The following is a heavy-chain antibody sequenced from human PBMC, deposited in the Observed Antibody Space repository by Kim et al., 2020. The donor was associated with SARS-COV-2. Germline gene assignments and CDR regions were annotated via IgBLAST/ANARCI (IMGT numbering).Heavy chain of an antibody. V-gene: IGHV3-33*01. J-gene: IGHJ4*02. D-gene: IGHD6-25*01. CDR1: GFTFSSYG. Sequence: GGSLRLSCAASGFTFSSYGMHWVRQAPGKGLEWVAVIWYDGSNKYYADSVKGRFTISRDNSKNTLYLQMNSLRAEDTAVYYCGGLAGYFDYWGQGTLVTVSS. CDR3: GGLAGYFDY. CDR2: IWYDGSNK.